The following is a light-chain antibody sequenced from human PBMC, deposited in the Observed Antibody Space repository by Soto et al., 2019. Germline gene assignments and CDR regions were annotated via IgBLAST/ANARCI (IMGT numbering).Light chain of an antibody. CDR1: QSVGSS. J-gene: IGKJ1*01. V-gene: IGKV3-11*01. CDR3: QQGNTWPWT. Sequence: EIVLTQSPATLSLSPGERPTLSCRASQSVGSSLAWYQQKLGQAPRLLIYAASDRATGIPGRFSGSGSGTDFTLIISSLEPEDFAFYYCQQGNTWPWTFGQGTKVDI. CDR2: AAS.